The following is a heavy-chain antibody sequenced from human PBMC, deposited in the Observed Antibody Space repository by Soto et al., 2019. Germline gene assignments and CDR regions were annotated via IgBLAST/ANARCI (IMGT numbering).Heavy chain of an antibody. CDR1: GGSFSGYY. J-gene: IGHJ5*02. V-gene: IGHV4-34*01. D-gene: IGHD2-21*02. CDR3: ARFKVVVTAFNWFDP. Sequence: PSETLSLTCAVYGGSFSGYYWSWIRQPPGKGLEWIGEINHSGSTNYNPSLKSRVTISVDTSKNQFSLKLSSVTAADTAVYYCARFKVVVTAFNWFDPWGQGTLVTVSS. CDR2: INHSGST.